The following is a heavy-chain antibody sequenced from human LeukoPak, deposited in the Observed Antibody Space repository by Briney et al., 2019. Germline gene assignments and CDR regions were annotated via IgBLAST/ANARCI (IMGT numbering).Heavy chain of an antibody. CDR1: GGSISSHY. V-gene: IGHV4-59*11. D-gene: IGHD4-23*01. Sequence: SETLSLTCTVSGGSISSHYWSWIRQPPGKGLEWIGYIYHSGSTNYNPSLKSRVTISVDTSKNRYSLKLSSVTAADTAVYYCARAPRGYGGNSEAFDIWGQGTMVTVSS. J-gene: IGHJ3*02. CDR3: ARAPRGYGGNSEAFDI. CDR2: IYHSGST.